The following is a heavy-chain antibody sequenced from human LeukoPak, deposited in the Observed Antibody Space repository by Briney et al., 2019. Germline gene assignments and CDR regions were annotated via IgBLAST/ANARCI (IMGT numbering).Heavy chain of an antibody. CDR1: GFTFSSNI. CDR3: ARSYYDSSGYPHSDLDY. D-gene: IGHD3-22*01. Sequence: GGSLRLSCAGSGFTFSSNIMNWVRHAPGKGLEWVSSISESSVYINYADSVKGRFTLSRDNAKYSLYLQMTSLRAEDTAVYYCARSYYDSSGYPHSDLDYWGQGTLVTVSS. V-gene: IGHV3-21*01. CDR2: ISESSVYI. J-gene: IGHJ4*02.